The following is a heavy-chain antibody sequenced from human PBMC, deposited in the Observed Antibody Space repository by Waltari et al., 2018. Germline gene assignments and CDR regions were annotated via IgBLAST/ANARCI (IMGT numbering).Heavy chain of an antibody. CDR3: VRDFLEFSFDP. CDR2: VYHTGTT. J-gene: IGHJ5*02. CDR1: GYSISSGYH. Sequence: QVQLQESGPGLVQPSETLSLTCTVSGYSISSGYHWGWIRQPPGKGLEWIGNVYHTGTTYYNPSLKSRVIISMDTSKNQFSLNLNTVTAADTAIYYCVRDFLEFSFDPWGQGTLVTVSS. D-gene: IGHD3-3*01. V-gene: IGHV4-38-2*02.